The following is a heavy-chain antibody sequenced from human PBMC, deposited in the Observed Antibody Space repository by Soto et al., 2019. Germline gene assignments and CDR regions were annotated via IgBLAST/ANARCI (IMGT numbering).Heavy chain of an antibody. V-gene: IGHV1-3*01. CDR1: GYTFTSYA. CDR3: VRAHYYYDSSGYRFDY. CDR2: INAGNGNT. J-gene: IGHJ4*02. D-gene: IGHD3-22*01. Sequence: QVQLVQSGAEVKKPGASVKVSCKASGYTFTSYAMHWVRQAPGQRLEWMGWINAGNGNTKYSQKFQGRVTITRDTSASTAYMELSSLRSEDTAVYYCVRAHYYYDSSGYRFDYWGQGTLVTVSS.